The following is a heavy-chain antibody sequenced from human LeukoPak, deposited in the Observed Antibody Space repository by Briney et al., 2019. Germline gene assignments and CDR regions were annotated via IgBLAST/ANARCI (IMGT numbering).Heavy chain of an antibody. Sequence: SETLSLTCAVSGGSISSSNWWSWVGQPPGKGLEWIGEIYHSGSTNYNPSLKSRVTISVDKSKNQFSLKLSSVTAADTAVYYCAREKGIAAAGRGSPFWFDPWGQGTLVTVSS. CDR2: IYHSGST. V-gene: IGHV4-4*02. CDR1: GGSISSSNW. J-gene: IGHJ5*02. D-gene: IGHD6-13*01. CDR3: AREKGIAAAGRGSPFWFDP.